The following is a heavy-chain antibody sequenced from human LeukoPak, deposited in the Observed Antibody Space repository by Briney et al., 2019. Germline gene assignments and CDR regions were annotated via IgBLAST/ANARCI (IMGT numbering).Heavy chain of an antibody. D-gene: IGHD2-15*01. CDR1: GYTLTELS. J-gene: IGHJ4*02. V-gene: IGHV1-24*01. Sequence: ASVKVFCKVSGYTLTELSMHWVRQAPGKGLEWMGGFDPEDGETIYAQKFQGRVTMTEDTSTDTAYMELSSLRSEDTAVYYCATSYCSGGSCYSSGGDYWGQGTLVTVSS. CDR2: FDPEDGET. CDR3: ATSYCSGGSCYSSGGDY.